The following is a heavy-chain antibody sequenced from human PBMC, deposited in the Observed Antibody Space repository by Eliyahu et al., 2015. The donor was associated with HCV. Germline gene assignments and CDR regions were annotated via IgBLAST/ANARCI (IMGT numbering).Heavy chain of an antibody. D-gene: IGHD2-15*01. CDR3: AAGRGGYFLDS. CDR2: IFYSGRT. V-gene: IGHV4-59*01. Sequence: QVQLQESGPGLVKPSETLSLTCTVSDGSITSYYWNWIRQPPGKGLEWIAYIFYSGRTKYNPPLEXRXTMSVDTSKSQVSLKLNSVTAADTAVYYCAAGRGGYFLDSWGQGTLVTVAS. J-gene: IGHJ4*02. CDR1: DGSITSYY.